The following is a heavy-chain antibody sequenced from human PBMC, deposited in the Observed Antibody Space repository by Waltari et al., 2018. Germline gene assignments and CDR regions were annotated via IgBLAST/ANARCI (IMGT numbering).Heavy chain of an antibody. Sequence: QLQLQASGSGLVKPSQTLSLTCAVSGGSISSGVYSWRWLGQPPGKGLEWIGYIYHSGRTYYNPSLKSRVTISVDRSKNQFSLKLSSVTAADTAVYYCAASTVVTSGIDYWGQGTLVTVSS. CDR3: AASTVVTSGIDY. CDR1: GGSISSGVYS. D-gene: IGHD2-21*02. V-gene: IGHV4-30-2*01. CDR2: IYHSGRT. J-gene: IGHJ4*02.